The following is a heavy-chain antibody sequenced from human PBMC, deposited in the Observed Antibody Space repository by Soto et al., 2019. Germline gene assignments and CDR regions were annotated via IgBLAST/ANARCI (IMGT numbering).Heavy chain of an antibody. J-gene: IGHJ5*02. CDR1: GGSISSGDYY. V-gene: IGHV4-30-4*01. D-gene: IGHD6-6*01. CDR2: IYYSGST. Sequence: KPSETLSLTCTVAGGSISSGDYYWSWIRQPPGKGLEGIGYIYYSGSTYYNPSLKSRVTISVDTSKNQFSLKLSSVTAADTAVYYCAREHFFTQAARLELLQETYTWFDPWGQGTLVTVSS. CDR3: AREHFFTQAARLELLQETYTWFDP.